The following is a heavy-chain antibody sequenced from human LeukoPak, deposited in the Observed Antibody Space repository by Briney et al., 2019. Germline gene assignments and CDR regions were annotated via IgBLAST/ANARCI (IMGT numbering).Heavy chain of an antibody. CDR3: ARVGFALQIDY. V-gene: IGHV4-59*01. CDR2: IYYSGST. D-gene: IGHD1-26*01. J-gene: IGHJ4*02. CDR1: GGSISSYY. Sequence: KPSETLSLTCTVSGGSISSYYWSWIRQPPGKGLEWIGYIYYSGSTNYNPSLKSRVTISVDTSKNQFSLKLSSVTAADTAVYYCARVGFALQIDYWGQGTLVTDSS.